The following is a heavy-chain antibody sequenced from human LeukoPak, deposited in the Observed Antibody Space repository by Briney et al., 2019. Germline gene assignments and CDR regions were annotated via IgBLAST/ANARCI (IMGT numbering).Heavy chain of an antibody. J-gene: IGHJ4*02. V-gene: IGHV4-59*08. Sequence: SETLSLTCTVSDGSMSPYHWGWIRQPPGKGLEWTGYIYYSGSTNYNPSLKSRVTISVDTSKNQFSLKLSSVTAADTAIYYCARAVSGRFDYWGQGTLVTVSS. D-gene: IGHD6-19*01. CDR3: ARAVSGRFDY. CDR2: IYYSGST. CDR1: DGSMSPYH.